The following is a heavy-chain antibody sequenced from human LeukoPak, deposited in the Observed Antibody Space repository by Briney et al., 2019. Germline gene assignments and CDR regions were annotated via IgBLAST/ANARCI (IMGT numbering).Heavy chain of an antibody. J-gene: IGHJ4*02. CDR3: EKDVYSSGWYYFDY. CDR1: GFTFDDYA. CDR2: ISGDGGST. Sequence: GGSLRLSCAASGFTFDDYAMHRVRQAPGKGLEWVSLISGDGGSTYYADSVKGRFTISRDNSKNSLYLQMNSLRTEDTALYYCEKDVYSSGWYYFDYWGQGTLVTVSS. D-gene: IGHD6-19*01. V-gene: IGHV3-43*02.